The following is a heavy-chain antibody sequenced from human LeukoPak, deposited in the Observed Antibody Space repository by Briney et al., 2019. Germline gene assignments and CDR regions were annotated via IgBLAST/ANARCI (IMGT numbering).Heavy chain of an antibody. J-gene: IGHJ1*01. CDR2: ISYDGSNK. V-gene: IGHV3-30*04. Sequence: GGSLRLSCAASGFTFSSYAMHWVRQALGKGLEWVAVISYDGSNKYYADSVKGRFTISRDNSKNTLYLQMNSLRAEDTAVYYCARGGITMVRGAYLWGQGTLVTVSS. D-gene: IGHD3-10*01. CDR3: ARGGITMVRGAYL. CDR1: GFTFSSYA.